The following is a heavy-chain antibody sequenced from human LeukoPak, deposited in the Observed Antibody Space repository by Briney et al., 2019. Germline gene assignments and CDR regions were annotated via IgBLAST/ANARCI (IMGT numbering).Heavy chain of an antibody. D-gene: IGHD3-16*02. Sequence: ASVKVSCKASGYTFTSYYMHWVRQAPGQGLEWMGIINPSGGSTSYAQKFQGRVTMTRDRSTSTVYMELSSLRSEDTAVYYCARDLSRTDAFDIWGQGTMVTVSS. J-gene: IGHJ3*02. CDR3: ARDLSRTDAFDI. CDR2: INPSGGST. V-gene: IGHV1-46*01. CDR1: GYTFTSYY.